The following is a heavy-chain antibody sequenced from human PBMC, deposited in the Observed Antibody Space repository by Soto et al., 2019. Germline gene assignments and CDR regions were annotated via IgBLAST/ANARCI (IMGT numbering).Heavy chain of an antibody. J-gene: IGHJ1*01. CDR2: IYYSGST. CDR3: ARGSWYYDSSGYSEYFQH. CDR1: GGSISSYY. D-gene: IGHD3-22*01. V-gene: IGHV4-59*01. Sequence: SETLSLTCTVSGGSISSYYWSWIRQPPGKGLEWIGYIYYSGSTNYNPSLKSRVTISVDTSKNQFSLKLSSVTAADTAVYYCARGSWYYDSSGYSEYFQHWGQGTLVTVS.